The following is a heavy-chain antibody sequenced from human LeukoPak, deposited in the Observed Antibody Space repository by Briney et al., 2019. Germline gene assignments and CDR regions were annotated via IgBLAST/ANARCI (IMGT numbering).Heavy chain of an antibody. J-gene: IGHJ4*02. CDR1: GFTFSSYG. D-gene: IGHD6-19*01. V-gene: IGHV3-9*01. Sequence: LRLSCAASGFTFSSYGMHWVRQAPGKGLEWVSGISWNSGSIGYADSVKGRFTISRDNAKNSLYLQMNSLRAEDTALYYCAKSPYSSGLYDYWGQGTLVTVSS. CDR2: ISWNSGSI. CDR3: AKSPYSSGLYDY.